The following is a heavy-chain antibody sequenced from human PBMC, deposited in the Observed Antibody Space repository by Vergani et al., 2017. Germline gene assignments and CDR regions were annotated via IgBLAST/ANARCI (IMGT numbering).Heavy chain of an antibody. J-gene: IGHJ5*01. CDR3: VSARCSGHSLMSNWFDS. V-gene: IGHV3-74*01. CDR1: GFSFSGFW. CDR2: IKSDGSIT. D-gene: IGHD5-12*01. Sequence: EVQLVESGGGLIHPGGSLRLSCEGSGFSFSGFWMHWVRQSPEKGLVWVSSIKSDGSITNYADSVKGRFTISRDNAKNTLYLEMNSLRGDDTAIYYCVSARCSGHSLMSNWFDSWGKGTLVTVSS.